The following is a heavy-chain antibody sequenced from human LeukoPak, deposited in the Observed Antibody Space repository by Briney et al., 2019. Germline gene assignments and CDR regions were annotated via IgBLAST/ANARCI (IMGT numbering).Heavy chain of an antibody. CDR2: IGPTGTDR. CDR3: ATETIGRHYDY. V-gene: IGHV3-21*01. J-gene: IGHJ4*02. CDR1: GFTFSSCG. Sequence: GGSLRLSCAASGFTFSSCGFNWVRQAPGKGLEWVPSIGPTGTDRYYADSVRGRFTISRDNAKNSMYLQMDSLRDEDTAVYYCATETIGRHYDYWGQGTLLTVSS. D-gene: IGHD1-14*01.